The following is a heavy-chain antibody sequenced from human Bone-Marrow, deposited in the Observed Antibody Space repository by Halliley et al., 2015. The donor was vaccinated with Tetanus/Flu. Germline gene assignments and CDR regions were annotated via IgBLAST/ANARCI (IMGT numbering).Heavy chain of an antibody. J-gene: IGHJ6*02. Sequence: CAASGFTVSSNYMSWVRQAPGKGLEWVSVIYSGGSTYYADSVKGRFTISRDNSKNTLYLQMNSLRAEDTAVYYCARDLKNYGMDGWGQGTTVTVSS. V-gene: IGHV3-53*01. CDR2: IYSGGST. CDR3: ARDLKNYGMDG. CDR1: GFTVSSNY.